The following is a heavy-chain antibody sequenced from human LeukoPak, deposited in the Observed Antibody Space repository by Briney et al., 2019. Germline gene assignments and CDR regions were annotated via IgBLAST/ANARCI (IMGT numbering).Heavy chain of an antibody. CDR1: GYTFTSYG. D-gene: IGHD3-22*01. CDR3: ARGGDYYDSSGYFDY. V-gene: IGHV1-18*01. J-gene: IGHJ4*02. CDR2: ISAYNGNT. Sequence: ASVKVSCKASGYTFTSYGISWVRQAPGQGLEWMGWISAYNGNTNYAQKLQGRVTMTTDTSTSTAYMELRSLRSDDTAVYYCARGGDYYDSSGYFDYWGQGTLATVSS.